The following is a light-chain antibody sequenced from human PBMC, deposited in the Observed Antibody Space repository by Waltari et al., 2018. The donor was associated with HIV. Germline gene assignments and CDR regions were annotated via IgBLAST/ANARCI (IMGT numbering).Light chain of an antibody. CDR1: SRDVGTFNL. Sequence: QSALTQPASAYGSPVQSTTISCPGTSRDVGTFNLAFRYQQHPGKAPKLMIYEGSKRPSGVSNRFSGSKSGNTASLTISGLQAEDEADYYCCSYAGSSTLEVFGGGTKLTVL. J-gene: IGLJ2*01. CDR3: CSYAGSSTLEV. CDR2: EGS. V-gene: IGLV2-23*01.